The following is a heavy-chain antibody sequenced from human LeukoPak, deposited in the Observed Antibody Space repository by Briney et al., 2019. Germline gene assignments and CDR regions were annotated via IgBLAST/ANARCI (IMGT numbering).Heavy chain of an antibody. D-gene: IGHD6-13*01. J-gene: IGHJ4*02. CDR2: ISYDGSDK. V-gene: IGHV3-30-3*01. CDR1: GFTFSSYA. Sequence: GGSLRLSCAASGFTFSSYAMHWVRQAPGKGLEWVAVISYDGSDKYYADSVKGRFTISRDNSKNTLYLQMNSLRAEDTAVYYCARGGSSWSFCDYWGQGTLVTVSS. CDR3: ARGGSSWSFCDY.